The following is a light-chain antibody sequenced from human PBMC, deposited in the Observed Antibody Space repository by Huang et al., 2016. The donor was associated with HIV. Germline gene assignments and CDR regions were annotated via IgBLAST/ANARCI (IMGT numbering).Light chain of an antibody. V-gene: IGKV1D-13*01. CDR2: YAS. J-gene: IGKJ5*01. CDR3: QQFNNYLT. Sequence: AIQLTQSPSSLPASVGDRVTITCRASRGISSGLAWYQQKPGKAPKLLIFYASSLESVVASRFRGSGSGTDFTLPISSLQPEDFGTYYCQQFNNYLTFGQGTRLEIQ. CDR1: RGISSG.